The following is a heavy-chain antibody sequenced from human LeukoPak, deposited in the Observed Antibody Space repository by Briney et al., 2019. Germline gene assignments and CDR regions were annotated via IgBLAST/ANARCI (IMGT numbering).Heavy chain of an antibody. Sequence: ASAKVSCKASGYTFTGYYMHWVRQAPGQGLEWMGWINPNSGGTNYAQKFQGRVTMTRDTSISTAYMELSRLRSDDTAVYYCALSRSSGYYGAFDIWGQGTMVTVSS. D-gene: IGHD3-22*01. J-gene: IGHJ3*02. CDR1: GYTFTGYY. V-gene: IGHV1-2*02. CDR2: INPNSGGT. CDR3: ALSRSSGYYGAFDI.